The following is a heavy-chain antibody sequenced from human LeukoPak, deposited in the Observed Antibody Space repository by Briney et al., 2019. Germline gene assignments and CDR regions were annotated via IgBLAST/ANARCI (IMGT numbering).Heavy chain of an antibody. J-gene: IGHJ5*02. D-gene: IGHD6-6*01. Sequence: ASVKVSCKASGYTFTGYYMHWVRQAPGQGLEWMGWINPNSGGTNYAQKFQGRVTMTTDTSISTAYMELSRLRSDDTAVYYCARGNRIAARRSAWFDPWGQGTLVTVSS. CDR3: ARGNRIAARRSAWFDP. V-gene: IGHV1-2*02. CDR1: GYTFTGYY. CDR2: INPNSGGT.